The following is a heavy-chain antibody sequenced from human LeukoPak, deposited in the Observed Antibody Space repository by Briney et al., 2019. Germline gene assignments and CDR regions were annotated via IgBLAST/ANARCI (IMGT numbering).Heavy chain of an antibody. Sequence: PGGSLRLSCAASGFTFSSYRMNWVRQAPGKGLEWVSYISSSSTTIYYADSVKGRFTISRDNAKNSLYLQMNSLRPEDTAVYYCAKDHFGVVSNWGQGTLVTVSS. CDR3: AKDHFGVVSN. CDR1: GFTFSSYR. V-gene: IGHV3-48*01. CDR2: ISSSSTTI. J-gene: IGHJ4*02. D-gene: IGHD3-3*01.